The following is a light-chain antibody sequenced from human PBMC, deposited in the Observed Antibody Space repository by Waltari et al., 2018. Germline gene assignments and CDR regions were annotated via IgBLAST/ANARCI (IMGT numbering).Light chain of an antibody. J-gene: IGKJ4*01. CDR3: QQYNRWPPLT. CDR2: GAS. CDR1: QGVHDN. Sequence: EIVMTQSPVTLSVSPGERVTLSCRASQGVHDNLAWYQQKPGQAPRLLISGASTRDTGVPARFRGSGSGTDFTLTITSLQSDDSALYYCQQYNRWPPLTFGGGTKVEIK. V-gene: IGKV3-15*01.